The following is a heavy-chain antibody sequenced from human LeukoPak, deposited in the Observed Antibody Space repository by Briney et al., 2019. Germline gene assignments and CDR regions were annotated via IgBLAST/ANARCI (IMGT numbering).Heavy chain of an antibody. Sequence: GESLRLFCTASGFTFGDYAMSWVRRAPGKGLEWVGFIRSKVYGGTTDYAACVNGRFTISRDDSKSIAYLQMNSLKTEDTAVYYCARDKRAENDACDIWGQGTVVTVSS. J-gene: IGHJ3*02. CDR3: ARDKRAENDACDI. CDR1: GFTFGDYA. V-gene: IGHV3-49*04. CDR2: IRSKVYGGTT.